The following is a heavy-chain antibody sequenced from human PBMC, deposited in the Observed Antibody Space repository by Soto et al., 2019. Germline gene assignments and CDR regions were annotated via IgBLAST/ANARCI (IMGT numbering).Heavy chain of an antibody. Sequence: ASVKVSCKASGYTFTSYDINWVRQATGQGLEWMGWMNPNSGNTGYAQKFQGRVTMTRNTSISTAYMELSSLRSEDTAVYYCARGGRGYSYDNNYYYYYYGMDVWGQGTTVTVSS. CDR2: MNPNSGNT. CDR3: ARGGRGYSYDNNYYYYYYGMDV. J-gene: IGHJ6*02. D-gene: IGHD5-18*01. V-gene: IGHV1-8*01. CDR1: GYTFTSYD.